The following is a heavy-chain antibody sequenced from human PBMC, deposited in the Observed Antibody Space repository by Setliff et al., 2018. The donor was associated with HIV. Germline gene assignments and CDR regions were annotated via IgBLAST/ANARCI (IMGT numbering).Heavy chain of an antibody. V-gene: IGHV3-23*01. Sequence: GGSLRLSCVASGFTFSTYAINWVRLPPGKGLEWVSSISGSGFAYYADSVKGRFIISRDNSKNTLFLQMDSLRAEDTALYYCAKQRYYEGNDGFDVWGQGTMVTVSS. CDR3: AKQRYYEGNDGFDV. CDR1: GFTFSTYA. CDR2: ISGSGFA. D-gene: IGHD3-3*01. J-gene: IGHJ3*01.